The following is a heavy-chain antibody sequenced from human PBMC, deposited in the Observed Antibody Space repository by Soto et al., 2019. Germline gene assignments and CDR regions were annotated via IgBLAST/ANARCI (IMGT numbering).Heavy chain of an antibody. V-gene: IGHV4-34*01. CDR3: ARGAAVAGVIVPPEDY. D-gene: IGHD6-19*01. CDR1: GGSFSGYY. CDR2: INHSGST. J-gene: IGHJ4*02. Sequence: QVQLQQWGAGLLKPSETLSLTCAVYGGSFSGYYWSWIRQPPGKGLEWIGEINHSGSTNYNPSLKSRVTISVDTSTNQFSLKLSSVTAADTAVYYCARGAAVAGVIVPPEDYWGQGTLVTVSS.